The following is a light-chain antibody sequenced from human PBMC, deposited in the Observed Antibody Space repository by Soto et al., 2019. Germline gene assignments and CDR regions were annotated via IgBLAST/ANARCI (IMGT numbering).Light chain of an antibody. V-gene: IGKV3D-20*02. CDR1: QSVARNS. CDR3: QQHINWPLT. J-gene: IGKJ4*01. CDR2: GAS. Sequence: ENGLTQSPGRXXLSPGERATLSCRASQSVARNSIAWYQQKVGQPPRLLIYGASGRATGVPDRISGSGSGTVFTLTIERVEAEDFALYYCQQHINWPLTFGGGTKVDIK.